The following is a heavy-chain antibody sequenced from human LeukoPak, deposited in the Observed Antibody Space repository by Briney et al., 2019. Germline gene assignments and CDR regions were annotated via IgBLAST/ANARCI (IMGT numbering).Heavy chain of an antibody. CDR3: AKDAQEVPAATPDAFDI. J-gene: IGHJ3*02. Sequence: GGSLRLSCAASGFTVSDNYMSWVRQAPGKGLEWVSAISGSGGSTYYADSVKGRFTISRDNSKNTLYLQMNSLRAEDTAVYYCAKDAQEVPAATPDAFDIWGQGTMVTVSS. CDR1: GFTVSDNY. D-gene: IGHD2-2*01. CDR2: ISGSGGST. V-gene: IGHV3-23*01.